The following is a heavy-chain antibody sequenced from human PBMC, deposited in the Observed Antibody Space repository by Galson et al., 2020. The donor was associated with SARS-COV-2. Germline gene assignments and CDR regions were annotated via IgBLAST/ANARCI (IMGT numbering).Heavy chain of an antibody. CDR2: TRNKDGGYTT. Sequence: GESLKISCAASGFTFSGYTMTWVRQAPGKGLEWLGRTRNKDGGYTTQYAASVTGRFTISRDVSKNSLYLQMNSLKTDDTAVYHCVRAVPYDSGSYWGQGTLVTVSS. V-gene: IGHV3-72*01. J-gene: IGHJ4*02. CDR1: GFTFSGYT. CDR3: VRAVPYDSGSY. D-gene: IGHD3-10*01.